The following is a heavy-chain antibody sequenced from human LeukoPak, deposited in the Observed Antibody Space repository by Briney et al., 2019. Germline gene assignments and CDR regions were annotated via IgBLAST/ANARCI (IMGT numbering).Heavy chain of an antibody. D-gene: IGHD5-18*01. Sequence: GGSLGLSCAASGFTFSNYGMNWVRQAPGKGLEWVSGISPSGDITYYADSVKGRFTISRDNSKNTVYLQVNSLRAEDTAVFYCAKDRAWLQFWSWGQGTLVTVSS. CDR3: AKDRAWLQFWS. CDR1: GFTFSNYG. J-gene: IGHJ4*02. V-gene: IGHV3-23*01. CDR2: ISPSGDIT.